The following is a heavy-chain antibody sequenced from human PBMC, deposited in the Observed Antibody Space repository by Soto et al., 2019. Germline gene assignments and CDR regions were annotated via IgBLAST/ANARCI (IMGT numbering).Heavy chain of an antibody. CDR2: IIPLTETP. D-gene: IGHD6-13*01. V-gene: IGHV1-69*01. CDR3: AIGTRSSWSCDF. CDR1: GGTFSDYA. Sequence: QVQVVQSGAEVKKPGSSVKVSCKASGGTFSDYAISWVRQAPGQGLEWMGGIIPLTETPVYAQTVQGRLTISSDEVTSVDDMELSTLRSDDTAVYYCAIGTRSSWSCDFWGQGTLVTVSS. J-gene: IGHJ4*02.